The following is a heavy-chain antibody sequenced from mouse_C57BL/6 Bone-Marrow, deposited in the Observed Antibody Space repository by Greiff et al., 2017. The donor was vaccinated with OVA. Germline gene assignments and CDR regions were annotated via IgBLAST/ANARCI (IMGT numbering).Heavy chain of an antibody. J-gene: IGHJ3*01. CDR2: IDPENGDT. V-gene: IGHV14-4*01. D-gene: IGHD2-4*01. Sequence: EVKVVESGAELVRPGASVKLSCTASGFNIKDDYMHWVKQRPEQGLEWIGWIDPENGDTEYASKFQGKATITADTSSNTAYLQLSSLTSEDTAVYYCTTPIYYDYDWFAYWGQGTLVTVSA. CDR1: GFNIKDDY. CDR3: TTPIYYDYDWFAY.